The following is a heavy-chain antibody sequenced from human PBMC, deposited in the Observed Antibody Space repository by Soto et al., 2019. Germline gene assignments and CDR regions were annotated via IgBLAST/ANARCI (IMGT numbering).Heavy chain of an antibody. Sequence: QVQLVQSGAEVKKPGSSVKVSCKASGGTFSSYAISWVRQAPGQGLAWMGGIIPIFGTANYAQKFQGRVTLTADASTSTAYMELRSLRSEDTAVYDCARDRWQLAAFYFYYGMDVWGQGTTVTVS. CDR2: IIPIFGTA. D-gene: IGHD6-6*01. V-gene: IGHV1-69*01. J-gene: IGHJ6*02. CDR1: GGTFSSYA. CDR3: ARDRWQLAAFYFYYGMDV.